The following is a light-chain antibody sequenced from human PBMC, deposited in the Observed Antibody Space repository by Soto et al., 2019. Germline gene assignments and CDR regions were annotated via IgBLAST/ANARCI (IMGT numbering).Light chain of an antibody. CDR2: SNN. J-gene: IGLJ1*01. Sequence: QSVLTQPPSASGTPGQRVTISCSASSSSIGRNYVYWYQQLPGMAPKILIFSNNQRPSGVPDRFSGSRSGTSGSLAISGLRSEAEAVYDCAAWDDSLSGLYVFGAGTKVTVL. CDR1: SSSIGRNY. V-gene: IGLV1-47*02. CDR3: AAWDDSLSGLYV.